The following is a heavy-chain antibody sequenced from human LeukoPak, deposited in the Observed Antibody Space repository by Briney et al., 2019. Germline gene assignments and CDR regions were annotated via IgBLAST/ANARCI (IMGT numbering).Heavy chain of an antibody. V-gene: IGHV1-2*02. Sequence: EASVKVSCKAFGYTFTDHYVHWVRQAPGQGLEWMGWINPKSGDTKYVQKFQGRLTMTSDTPLRTAYMELTSLRSDDTAVFYRASYCGADCAPGGYWGQGTLVTVSS. CDR3: ASYCGADCAPGGY. CDR2: INPKSGDT. D-gene: IGHD2-21*01. CDR1: GYTFTDHY. J-gene: IGHJ4*02.